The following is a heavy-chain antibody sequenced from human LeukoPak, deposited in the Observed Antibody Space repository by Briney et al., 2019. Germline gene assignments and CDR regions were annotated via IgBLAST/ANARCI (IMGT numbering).Heavy chain of an antibody. V-gene: IGHV3-30*02. CDR1: GFTFSSYG. J-gene: IGHJ4*02. CDR3: AKTITGTLDS. D-gene: IGHD1-7*01. Sequence: PGRSLRLSCAASGFTFSSYGMHWVRQAPGKGLEWVAFIRYDGSNKYYADSVKGRFTISRDNSKNTLNLQVNSLRAEDSAVYYCAKTITGTLDSWGQGTLVTVSS. CDR2: IRYDGSNK.